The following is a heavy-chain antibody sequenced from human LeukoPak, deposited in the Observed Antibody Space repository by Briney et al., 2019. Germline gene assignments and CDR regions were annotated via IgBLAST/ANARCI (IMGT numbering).Heavy chain of an antibody. Sequence: PGRSLRLSCAASGFTFSSYGMHWVRQAPGKGLEWVAVIWYDGSNKYYADSVKGRFTISRDNSKNTLYLQMNSLRAEDTAVYYCAREGRVVPAAMRYYYYGMDVWGKGTTVTVSS. J-gene: IGHJ6*04. CDR1: GFTFSSYG. CDR3: AREGRVVPAAMRYYYYGMDV. D-gene: IGHD2-2*01. V-gene: IGHV3-33*01. CDR2: IWYDGSNK.